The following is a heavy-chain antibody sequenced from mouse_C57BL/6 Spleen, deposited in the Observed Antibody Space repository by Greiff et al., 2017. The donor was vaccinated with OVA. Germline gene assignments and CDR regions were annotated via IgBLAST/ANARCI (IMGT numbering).Heavy chain of an antibody. CDR1: GYTFTSYW. D-gene: IGHD1-1*01. J-gene: IGHJ4*01. Sequence: VQLQQPGAELVRPGSSVKLSCKASGYTFTSYWMDWVKQRPGQGLEWIGNIYPSDSETHYNQKFKDKATLTVDKSSSTAYMQLSSLTSEDSAVYCCAITAVVATAMDYWGRETSVTVSS. CDR2: IYPSDSET. CDR3: AITAVVATAMDY. V-gene: IGHV1-61*01.